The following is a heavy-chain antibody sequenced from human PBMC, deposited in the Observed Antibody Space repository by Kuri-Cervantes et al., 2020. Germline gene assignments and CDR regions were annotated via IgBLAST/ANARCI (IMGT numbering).Heavy chain of an antibody. D-gene: IGHD6-13*01. Sequence: GGSLRLSCAASGFTFSDYYMSGIRQAPGKRLEGVSYISSSGSTIYYADSVKGRFTISSDNAKNSLYLQMNSLRAEDTAVYYCARDGAGSWYADYYYGMDVWGQGTTVTVSS. V-gene: IGHV3-11*04. CDR2: ISSSGSTI. CDR1: GFTFSDYY. CDR3: ARDGAGSWYADYYYGMDV. J-gene: IGHJ6*02.